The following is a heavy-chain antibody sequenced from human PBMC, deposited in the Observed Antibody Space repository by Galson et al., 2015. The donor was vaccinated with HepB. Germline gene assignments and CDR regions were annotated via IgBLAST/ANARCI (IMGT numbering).Heavy chain of an antibody. Sequence: SLRLSCAASGISFSDYAMHWVRQAPGKGLEWVAAISHTGSDTSYADSVRGRLTISRDNFKNTVSLQMNSLRPDDTAVYYCATDLAVAATNYGMDVWGQGTTVTVSS. V-gene: IGHV3-30*03. CDR3: ATDLAVAATNYGMDV. J-gene: IGHJ6*02. CDR1: GISFSDYA. CDR2: ISHTGSDT. D-gene: IGHD6-19*01.